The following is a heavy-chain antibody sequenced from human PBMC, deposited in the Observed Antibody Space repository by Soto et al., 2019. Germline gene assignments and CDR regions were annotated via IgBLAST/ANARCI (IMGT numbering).Heavy chain of an antibody. J-gene: IGHJ5*02. CDR3: ARVLGGTVTTANWFDP. Sequence: SETLSLTCAVYGGSFSGYYWSWIRQPPGKGLEWIGEINHSGSTNYNPSLKSRVTISVDTSKNQFSLKLSSVTTADTAVYYCARVLGGTVTTANWFDPWGQGTLVTVSS. D-gene: IGHD4-17*01. CDR1: GGSFSGYY. CDR2: INHSGST. V-gene: IGHV4-34*01.